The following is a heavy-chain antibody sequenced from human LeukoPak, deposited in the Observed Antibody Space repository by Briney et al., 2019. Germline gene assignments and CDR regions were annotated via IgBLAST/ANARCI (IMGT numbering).Heavy chain of an antibody. D-gene: IGHD5-12*01. V-gene: IGHV3-74*01. CDR2: MNTDGSST. CDR3: ARGGEGYNGPGFN. Sequence: GGSLRLSCAASGFTFSSHWMHWVRQAPGKGLVWVSRMNTDGSSTNYADSVKGRFTISRDNAKNTLYLQMNSLRAEDTAVYYCARGGEGYNGPGFNWGQGTLVTVSS. J-gene: IGHJ4*02. CDR1: GFTFSSHW.